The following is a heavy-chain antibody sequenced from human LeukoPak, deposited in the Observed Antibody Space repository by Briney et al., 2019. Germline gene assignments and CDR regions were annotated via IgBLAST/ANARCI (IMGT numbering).Heavy chain of an antibody. Sequence: GESLKISCKGSGDSFTSYWIGWVRQMPGKGLEWMGIIYPGDSDTRYSPSFQGQVTISADKSISTAYLQWSSLKASDTAMYYCARYCSGGSCYPGTWFDPWGQGTLVTVSS. CDR2: IYPGDSDT. CDR1: GDSFTSYW. CDR3: ARYCSGGSCYPGTWFDP. J-gene: IGHJ5*02. V-gene: IGHV5-51*01. D-gene: IGHD2-15*01.